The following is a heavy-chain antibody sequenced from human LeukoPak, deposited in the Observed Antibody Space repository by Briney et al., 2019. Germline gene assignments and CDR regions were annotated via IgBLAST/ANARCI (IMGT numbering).Heavy chain of an antibody. J-gene: IGHJ5*02. CDR1: GFTFSSYG. V-gene: IGHV3-30*18. D-gene: IGHD3-10*01. CDR2: ISYDGSNK. CDR3: AKGPLWFGDPRDWFDP. Sequence: PGGSLRLSCAASGFTFSSYGMHWVRQAPGKGLEWVAVISYDGSNKYYADSVKGRFTISRDNSKNTLYLQMNSLRAEDTAVYYCAKGPLWFGDPRDWFDPWGQGTLVTVSS.